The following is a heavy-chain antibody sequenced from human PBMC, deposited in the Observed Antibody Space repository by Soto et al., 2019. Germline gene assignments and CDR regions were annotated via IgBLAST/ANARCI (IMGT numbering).Heavy chain of an antibody. CDR1: GFTFGDYA. Sequence: GGSLRLSCITSGFTFGDYAMIWFRQAPGKGLEWVSFITSKRYGGKTEYAASVKGRFTISRDDSKSVAYLQMNSLRTDDTAVYYCSRLPPNNWGAPLDFWGQGTLVTVSS. J-gene: IGHJ4*02. CDR3: SRLPPNNWGAPLDF. V-gene: IGHV3-49*03. CDR2: ITSKRYGGKT. D-gene: IGHD1-26*01.